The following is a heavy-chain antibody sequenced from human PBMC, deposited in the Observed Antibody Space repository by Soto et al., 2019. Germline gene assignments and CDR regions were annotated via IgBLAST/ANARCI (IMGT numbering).Heavy chain of an antibody. Sequence: GGSLRLSCAASGFTFSSYAMHWVRQAPGKGLEWVAVISYDGSNKYYADSVKGRFTISRDNSKNTLYLQMNSLRAEDTAVYYCARDSHSSGWSMLDYYYYGMDVWGQGTTVTVSS. D-gene: IGHD6-19*01. CDR3: ARDSHSSGWSMLDYYYYGMDV. V-gene: IGHV3-30-3*01. CDR2: ISYDGSNK. J-gene: IGHJ6*02. CDR1: GFTFSSYA.